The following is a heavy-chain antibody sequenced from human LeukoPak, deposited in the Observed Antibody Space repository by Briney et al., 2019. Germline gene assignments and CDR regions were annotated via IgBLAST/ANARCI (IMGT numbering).Heavy chain of an antibody. V-gene: IGHV3-66*02. CDR1: GFTVSGHY. CDR3: ARGGLGGEALEV. Sequence: GGSLRLSCAASGFTVSGHYMSWVRQAPGKGLEWVSVIHSGGTAYYADSVKGRFTISRDNSKNTLFLQLNSLRPEDTALYYCARGGLGGEALEVWGQGTMVAVSS. CDR2: IHSGGTA. J-gene: IGHJ3*01. D-gene: IGHD3-10*01.